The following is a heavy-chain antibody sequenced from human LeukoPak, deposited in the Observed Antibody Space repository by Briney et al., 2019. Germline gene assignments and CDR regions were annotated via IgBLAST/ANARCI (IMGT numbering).Heavy chain of an antibody. CDR1: GGSFSGYY. D-gene: IGHD3-10*01. V-gene: IGHV4-34*04. CDR3: ARGADLCFGELYGY. J-gene: IGHJ4*02. CDR2: INNSVRT. Sequence: SETLSLACAVYGGSFSGYYWSWIRQPAGKGLEWIREINNSVRTNKNPPLKGGGTISVDKPRNQLSLKLSSVTAADTAVYYCARGADLCFGELYGYWGQGTLVTVSS.